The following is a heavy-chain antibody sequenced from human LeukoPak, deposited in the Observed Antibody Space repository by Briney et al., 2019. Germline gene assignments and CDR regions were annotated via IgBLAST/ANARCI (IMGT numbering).Heavy chain of an antibody. CDR1: GYSISSGYY. CDR3: ARGLNGDSGNYYYYMDV. J-gene: IGHJ6*03. V-gene: IGHV4-38-2*02. Sequence: SGTLSLTCTVSGYSISSGYYWGWIRQPPGKGLEWIGSIYHSGSTYYNPSLKSRVTISVDTSKNQFSLKLSSVTAADTAVYYCARGLNGDSGNYYYYMDVWGKGTTVTVSS. D-gene: IGHD4-17*01. CDR2: IYHSGST.